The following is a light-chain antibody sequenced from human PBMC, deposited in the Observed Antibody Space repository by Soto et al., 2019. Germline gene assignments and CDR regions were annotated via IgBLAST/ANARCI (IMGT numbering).Light chain of an antibody. J-gene: IGLJ1*01. Sequence: PASVSGSPGQSITISCTGASSDVGGFDHVSWYQQHPGKVPRLLIYDVSSRPSGVSDRFSGSKSGNTASLTISGPQAEDEADYYCNSFTTTNTYVFGTGTKVTVL. CDR2: DVS. CDR1: SSDVGGFDH. V-gene: IGLV2-14*03. CDR3: NSFTTTNTYV.